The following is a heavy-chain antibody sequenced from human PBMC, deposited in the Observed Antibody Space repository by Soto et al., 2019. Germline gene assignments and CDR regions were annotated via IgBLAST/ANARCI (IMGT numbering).Heavy chain of an antibody. CDR1: GYTLPSYD. CDR3: ARLKQDYAVA. Sequence: QVQLVQSGAEGKKLGASVKVSCKASGYTLPSYDINWVRQATGQGLEWMGGMNPNSGNTAYAQKFQGRVTMTRNTSISTAYMELSSLRSEDTAVYYCARLKQDYAVAWGQGTLVTVSS. J-gene: IGHJ4*02. CDR2: MNPNSGNT. D-gene: IGHD3-16*01. V-gene: IGHV1-8*01.